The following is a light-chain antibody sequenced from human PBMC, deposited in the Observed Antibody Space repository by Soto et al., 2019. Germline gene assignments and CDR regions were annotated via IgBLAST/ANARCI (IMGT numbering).Light chain of an antibody. CDR2: DAS. V-gene: IGKV3-15*01. J-gene: IGKJ1*01. CDR3: QHYNSYSEA. CDR1: ESVSSK. Sequence: EIVMTQSPATLSLSPGERATLSCRASESVSSKLVWYQKKPGQAPRLLIHDASTRATGIPARFSGSGSGTEFILTISSVESEDFAIYYCQHYNSYSEAFGQGTKVDIK.